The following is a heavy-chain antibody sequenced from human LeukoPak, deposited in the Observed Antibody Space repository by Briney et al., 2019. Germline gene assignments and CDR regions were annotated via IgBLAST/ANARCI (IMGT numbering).Heavy chain of an antibody. CDR1: GYTFTGYY. D-gene: IGHD3-10*01. J-gene: IGHJ6*03. CDR3: ARGLRITMVRGVIIEGPSYMDV. CDR2: INPNSGGT. Sequence: ASVKVSCKASGYTFTGYYMHWVRQAPGQGLEWMGWINPNSGGTNYAQKFQGRVTMTRDTSISTAYVELSRLRSDDTAVYYCARGLRITMVRGVIIEGPSYMDVWGKGTTVTVSS. V-gene: IGHV1-2*02.